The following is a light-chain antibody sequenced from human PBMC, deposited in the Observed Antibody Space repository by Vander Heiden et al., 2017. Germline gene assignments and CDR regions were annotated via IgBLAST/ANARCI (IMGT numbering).Light chain of an antibody. CDR1: SSDVGGYNF. V-gene: IGLV2-8*01. J-gene: IGLJ1*01. CDR3: ISYAGSNIFV. CDR2: EVT. Sequence: QSPLTQPPSASGSPGQSVTISCTGTSSDVGGYNFVSWYQQHPGKAPKLMIYEVTQRPSGVPDRFSGSKSGNTASLTVSGLQAEDEADYYCISYAGSNIFVFGTGTKVTVL.